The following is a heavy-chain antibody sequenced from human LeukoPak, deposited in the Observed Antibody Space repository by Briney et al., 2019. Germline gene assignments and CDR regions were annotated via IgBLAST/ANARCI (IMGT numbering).Heavy chain of an antibody. V-gene: IGHV4-59*12. D-gene: IGHD3-22*01. J-gene: IGHJ5*02. CDR1: GGSISSYY. CDR2: IYYSGST. Sequence: SETLSLTCTVSGGSISSYYWSWIRQPPGKGLEWIEYIYYSGSTNYNPSLKSRVTISVDTSKNQFSLKLTSVTAADTAVYYCAREGSSGYYPNWFDPWGQGTLVTVSS. CDR3: AREGSSGYYPNWFDP.